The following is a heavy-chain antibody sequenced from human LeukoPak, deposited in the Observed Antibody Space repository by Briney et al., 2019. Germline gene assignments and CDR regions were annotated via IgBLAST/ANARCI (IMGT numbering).Heavy chain of an antibody. Sequence: SETLSLTCTVSGGSISSYYWSWVRQPPGKGLEWIGHIYDTGNTNYNPSLESRVTISVDPSKNQFSLRLTSVTAADTAVYFCARATPWLLPGYWGQGTLVTVSS. J-gene: IGHJ4*02. D-gene: IGHD3-22*01. CDR2: IYDTGNT. V-gene: IGHV4-59*01. CDR3: ARATPWLLPGY. CDR1: GGSISSYY.